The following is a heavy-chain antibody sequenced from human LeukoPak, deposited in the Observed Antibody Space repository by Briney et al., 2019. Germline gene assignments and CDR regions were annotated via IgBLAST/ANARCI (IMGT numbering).Heavy chain of an antibody. CDR3: ARSYYGSGSYYKPGY. CDR1: GFTFSSYA. D-gene: IGHD3-10*01. J-gene: IGHJ4*02. Sequence: PGGSLRLSCAASGFTFSSYAMHWVRQAPGKGLEYVSAISSNGGSTYYANSVKGRFTISRDNSKNTLYLQMGSLRAEDMAVYYCARSYYGSGSYYKPGYWGQGTLVTVSS. V-gene: IGHV3-64*01. CDR2: ISSNGGST.